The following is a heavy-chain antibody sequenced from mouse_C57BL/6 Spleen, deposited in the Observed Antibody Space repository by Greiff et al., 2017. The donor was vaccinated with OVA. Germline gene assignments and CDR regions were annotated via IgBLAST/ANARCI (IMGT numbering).Heavy chain of an antibody. CDR1: GYTFTSYW. Sequence: QVQLQQPGAELVKPGASVKMSCKASGYTFTSYWITWVKQRPGQGLEWIGDIYPGSGSTNYNEKFKSKATLTVDTSSSTAYMQLSSLTSEDSAVYYCARPTFAAVVASWYFDVWGTGTTVTVSA. CDR2: IYPGSGST. D-gene: IGHD1-1*01. CDR3: ARPTFAAVVASWYFDV. V-gene: IGHV1-55*01. J-gene: IGHJ1*03.